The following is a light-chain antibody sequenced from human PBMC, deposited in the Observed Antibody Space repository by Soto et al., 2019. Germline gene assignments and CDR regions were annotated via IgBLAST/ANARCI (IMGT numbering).Light chain of an antibody. J-gene: IGKJ2*01. Sequence: DIQMTQSPSTLPASVGDRVTITCRASQSISGWLAWYQRKPGKAPNLLIYKASSLQSAVPSRFSGSGSGTEFTLTISSLQPDDFATYYCQQYNSYPYTFGQGTKLEIK. CDR3: QQYNSYPYT. CDR1: QSISGW. V-gene: IGKV1-5*03. CDR2: KAS.